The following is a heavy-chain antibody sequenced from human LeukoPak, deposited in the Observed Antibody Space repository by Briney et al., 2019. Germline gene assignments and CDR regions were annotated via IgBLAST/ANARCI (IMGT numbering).Heavy chain of an antibody. D-gene: IGHD1-14*01. Sequence: SETLSLTCTVSGGSISSYYWSWIRQPPGKGLEWIGYIYYSGSTNYNTSLKSRVTISVDTSKNQFSLKLSSVTAADTAVYYCARIDSSGSSGMDVWGQGTTVTVSS. CDR3: ARIDSSGSSGMDV. J-gene: IGHJ6*02. V-gene: IGHV4-59*08. CDR2: IYYSGST. CDR1: GGSISSYY.